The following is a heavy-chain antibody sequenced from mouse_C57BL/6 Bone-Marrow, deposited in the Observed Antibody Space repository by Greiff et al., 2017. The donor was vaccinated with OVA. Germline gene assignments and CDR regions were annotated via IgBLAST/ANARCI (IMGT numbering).Heavy chain of an antibody. CDR3: ARSFGSSHYYYAMDY. CDR1: GYTFTSYW. D-gene: IGHD1-1*01. Sequence: VQLQQPGAELVKPGASVKMSCKASGYTFTSYWITWVKQRPGQGLEWIGDIYPGSGSTNYNEKFKSKATLTVDTSSSTAYMQLSSLTSEDSAVYYCARSFGSSHYYYAMDYWGQGTSVTVSS. J-gene: IGHJ4*01. V-gene: IGHV1-55*01. CDR2: IYPGSGST.